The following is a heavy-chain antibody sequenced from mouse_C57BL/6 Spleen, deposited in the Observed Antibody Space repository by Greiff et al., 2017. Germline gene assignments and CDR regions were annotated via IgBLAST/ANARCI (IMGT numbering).Heavy chain of an antibody. D-gene: IGHD2-1*01. CDR2: ISSGSSTI. CDR3: ARREYGNSYYAMDY. J-gene: IGHJ4*01. Sequence: EVQLVESGGGLVKPGGSLKLSCAASGFTFSDYGMHWVRQAPEKGLEWVAYISSGSSTIYYADTVKGRFTISRDNAKNTLFLQMTSLRSEDTAMYYCARREYGNSYYAMDYWGQGTSVTVSS. CDR1: GFTFSDYG. V-gene: IGHV5-17*01.